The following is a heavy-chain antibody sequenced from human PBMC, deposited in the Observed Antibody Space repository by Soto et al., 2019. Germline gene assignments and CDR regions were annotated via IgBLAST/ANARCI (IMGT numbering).Heavy chain of an antibody. CDR2: INVGNGNT. V-gene: IGHV1-3*01. CDR3: ARDGARITVCVVVCYFDY. J-gene: IGHJ4*03. CDR1: GYTFSSHA. Sequence: QVQLVQSGAEVKKPGASVKVSCKASGYTFSSHAMHWVRQAPGQRLEWMGWINVGNGNTKYSQNFQGRVAITRDTSAGTAYMELSRLRSEDTTVYYCARDGARITVCVVVCYFDYLGQGTLVTASS. D-gene: IGHD3-3*01.